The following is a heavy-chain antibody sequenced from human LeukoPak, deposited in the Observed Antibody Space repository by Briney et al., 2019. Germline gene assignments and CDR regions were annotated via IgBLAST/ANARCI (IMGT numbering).Heavy chain of an antibody. J-gene: IGHJ4*02. V-gene: IGHV3-21*01. Sequence: PGGSLRLSCAASGFNFKAYNMNWIRQAPGKGLEWVSSISSSANYIYYADSLRGRLTISRDNAKNSLYLQMNSLRVEDTAVYYCARDRGYSYGYDLDYWGQGTLITVSS. D-gene: IGHD5-18*01. CDR3: ARDRGYSYGYDLDY. CDR1: GFNFKAYN. CDR2: ISSSANYI.